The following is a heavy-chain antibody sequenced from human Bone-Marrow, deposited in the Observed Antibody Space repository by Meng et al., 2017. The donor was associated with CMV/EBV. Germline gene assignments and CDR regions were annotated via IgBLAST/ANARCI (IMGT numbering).Heavy chain of an antibody. CDR2: ISYDGSNK. D-gene: IGHD6-13*01. CDR1: GFTFSSYA. J-gene: IGHJ4*02. Sequence: GESLKISCSASGFTFSSYAMHWVRQAPGKGLEWVAVISYDGSNKYYADSVKGRVTISRDNSKKTQYLQMNSLRAEDTAVYYCAIASSSWYGSVSGGFDYWGQGTLVTVSS. V-gene: IGHV3-30-3*01. CDR3: AIASSSWYGSVSGGFDY.